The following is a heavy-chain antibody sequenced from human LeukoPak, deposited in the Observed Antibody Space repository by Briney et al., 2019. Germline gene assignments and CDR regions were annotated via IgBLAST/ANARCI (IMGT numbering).Heavy chain of an antibody. D-gene: IGHD3-10*01. CDR3: AKGASYYSFDP. V-gene: IGHV3-23*01. J-gene: IGHJ5*02. CDR2: ISDSGEVT. CDR1: GFTFSDYG. Sequence: PGGSLRLSCGVSGFTFSDYGMSWVRQAPGQGLERVASISDSGEVTFKADSVKGRFTISRDNSKNALYLQMNYLRAEDTAVYYCAKGASYYSFDPWGQGTQVAVSS.